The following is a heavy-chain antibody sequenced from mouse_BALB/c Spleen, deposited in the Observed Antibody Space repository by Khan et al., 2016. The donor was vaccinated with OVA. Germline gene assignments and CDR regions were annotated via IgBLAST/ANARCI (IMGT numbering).Heavy chain of an antibody. V-gene: IGHV1S135*01. CDR3: ARTDYYGSSYYFDY. Sequence: VQLKQSGPELVKPGASVKVSCKASGYSFTDYNMFWVKQSHGKGLEWIGYIDPYNGGTSYNQKFRGKATLTVYKSSSTAFMHLSSLTSEDSAVFYCARTDYYGSSYYFDYWGQGTTLTVSS. CDR1: GYSFTDYN. CDR2: IDPYNGGT. D-gene: IGHD1-1*01. J-gene: IGHJ2*01.